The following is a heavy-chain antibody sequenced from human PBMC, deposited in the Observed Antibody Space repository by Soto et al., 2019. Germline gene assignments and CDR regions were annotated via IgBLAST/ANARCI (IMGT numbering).Heavy chain of an antibody. CDR2: IYYSGST. V-gene: IGHV4-39*01. CDR1: GGSISSGAYY. J-gene: IGHJ4*02. CDR3: AKTAGSNSWYQTPFDS. D-gene: IGHD6-13*01. Sequence: SETLSLTCTVSGGSISSGAYYWGWIRQPPGKGLEWIGNIYYSGSTYYNPSLKSRVTISVDTSKNQFSLKLTSATAADTAVYYCAKTAGSNSWYQTPFDSWGQGTLVTVS.